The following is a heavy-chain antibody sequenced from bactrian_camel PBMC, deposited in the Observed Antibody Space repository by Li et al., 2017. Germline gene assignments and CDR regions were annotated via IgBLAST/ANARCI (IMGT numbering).Heavy chain of an antibody. CDR2: VGSDGAIT. CDR3: ATDRFDDWDFGY. Sequence: DVQLVESGGGSVQAGGSLRLSCAASGYTFSTSCIGWLRQAPGKEREGVAAVGSDGAITYDESVKGRFTISQDNAENMVYLQMNGLKSDDTALYSCATDRFDDWDFGYWGQGTQVTVS. CDR1: GYTFSTSC. J-gene: IGHJ6*01. D-gene: IGHD1*01. V-gene: IGHV3S31*01.